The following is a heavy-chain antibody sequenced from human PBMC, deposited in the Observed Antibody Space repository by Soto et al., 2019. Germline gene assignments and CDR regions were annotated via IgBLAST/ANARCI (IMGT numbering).Heavy chain of an antibody. CDR1: GFTFSMYG. CDR3: ARDRRVIPDADMDY. Sequence: QVQLVESGGGVVQPGSSLRLSFEASGFTFSMYGMHWVRQAPGKGLEWVGLIYSDGSHQYYGDSVKGRFTISRDNANKMVYLQMTGLRLDDSALYYCARDRRVIPDADMDYWGQGVLVTVSS. V-gene: IGHV3-30*03. J-gene: IGHJ4*02. D-gene: IGHD2-21*01. CDR2: IYSDGSHQ.